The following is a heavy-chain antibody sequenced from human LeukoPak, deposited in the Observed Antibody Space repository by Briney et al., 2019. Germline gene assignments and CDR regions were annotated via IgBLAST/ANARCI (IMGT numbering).Heavy chain of an antibody. V-gene: IGHV4-34*01. CDR1: GGSFSGYY. Sequence: PSETLSLTCAVYGGSFSGYYWSWLRQPPGKGLEWIGEINESGSTNYNPSLKSRVTISVDTSMNQFSLKLSSVTAADTAEYYCARGLWFGESRPYYYDYWGQGNLVTVST. D-gene: IGHD3-10*01. J-gene: IGHJ4*02. CDR2: INESGST. CDR3: ARGLWFGESRPYYYDY.